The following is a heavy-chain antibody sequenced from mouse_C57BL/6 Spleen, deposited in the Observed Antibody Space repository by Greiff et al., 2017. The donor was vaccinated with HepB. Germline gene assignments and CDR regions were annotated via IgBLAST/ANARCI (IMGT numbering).Heavy chain of an antibody. CDR1: GFNIKNTY. V-gene: IGHV1-9*01. D-gene: IGHD2-2*01. CDR2: ILPGSGST. J-gene: IGHJ2*01. Sequence: VQLVESVAELVRPGASVKLSCTASGFNIKNTYMHWVKQRPGHGLEWIGEILPGSGSTNYNEKFKGKATFTADTSSNTAYMQLSSLTTEDSAIYDCARKATMVTRGTFDYWGQGTTLTVSS. CDR3: ARKATMVTRGTFDY.